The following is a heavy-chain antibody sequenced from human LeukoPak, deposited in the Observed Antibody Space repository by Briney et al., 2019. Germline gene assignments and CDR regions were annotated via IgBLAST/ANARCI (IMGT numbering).Heavy chain of an antibody. CDR3: TLPWGSGSYYDY. J-gene: IGHJ4*02. D-gene: IGHD3-10*01. Sequence: GGSLRLSCAASGFTFSSYSMNWVRQAPGKGLEWVGHIKSKTDGGTTDYAAPVKGRFTISRDDSKNTLFLQMNSLKTEDTAVYYCTLPWGSGSYYDYWGQGTLVTVSS. CDR1: GFTFSSYS. V-gene: IGHV3-15*01. CDR2: IKSKTDGGTT.